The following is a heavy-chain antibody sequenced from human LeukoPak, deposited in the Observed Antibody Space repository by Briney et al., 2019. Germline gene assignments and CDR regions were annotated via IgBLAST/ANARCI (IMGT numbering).Heavy chain of an antibody. CDR3: ARDALRLPPI. Sequence: GGSLRLSCAASGFTFSSYAMHWVRQAPGKGREWVAVISYDGSNKYYADSVKGRFTISRDNSKNTLSLQMNSLRAEDTAVYYCARDALRLPPIWGQGTLVTVSS. J-gene: IGHJ4*02. V-gene: IGHV3-30*04. CDR2: ISYDGSNK. D-gene: IGHD3-16*01. CDR1: GFTFSSYA.